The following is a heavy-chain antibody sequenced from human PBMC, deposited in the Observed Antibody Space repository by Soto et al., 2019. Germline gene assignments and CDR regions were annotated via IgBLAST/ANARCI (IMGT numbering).Heavy chain of an antibody. CDR2: ISWDGGST. CDR1: GFTFDDYT. J-gene: IGHJ4*02. D-gene: IGHD5-12*01. CDR3: AKDIGGYNPAAFDY. Sequence: GGSLRLSCAASGFTFDDYTMHWVRQAPGKGLEWVSLISWDGGSTYYADSVKGRFTISRDNGKNSLYLQMNSLRTEDTALYYCAKDIGGYNPAAFDYWGQGTLVTVSS. V-gene: IGHV3-43*01.